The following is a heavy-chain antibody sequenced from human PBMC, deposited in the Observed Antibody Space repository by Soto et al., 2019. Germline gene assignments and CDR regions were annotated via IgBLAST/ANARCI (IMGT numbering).Heavy chain of an antibody. D-gene: IGHD3-3*01. CDR3: ARVKSYYDFWSGCPDY. CDR2: ISSSGSTI. CDR1: GFTFSDYY. J-gene: IGHJ4*02. Sequence: GGSLRLSCAASGFTFSDYYMSWIRQAPGKGLEWVSYISSSGSTIYYADSVKGRFTISRDNAKNSLYLQMNSLRAEDTAVYYCARVKSYYDFWSGCPDYWGQGTPVTVSS. V-gene: IGHV3-11*01.